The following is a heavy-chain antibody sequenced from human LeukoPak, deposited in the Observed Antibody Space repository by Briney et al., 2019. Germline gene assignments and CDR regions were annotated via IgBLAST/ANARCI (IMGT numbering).Heavy chain of an antibody. CDR3: AKDRGRVVPAAHSFDY. D-gene: IGHD2-2*01. CDR1: GFTFSSYG. V-gene: IGHV3-33*06. J-gene: IGHJ4*02. Sequence: GRSLRLSCAASGFTFSSYGMHWVRQAPGKGLEWVAVIWYDGSNKYYADSVKGRFTISRDNSKNTLYLQMNSLRAEDTAVYYCAKDRGRVVPAAHSFDYWGQGTLVTVSS. CDR2: IWYDGSNK.